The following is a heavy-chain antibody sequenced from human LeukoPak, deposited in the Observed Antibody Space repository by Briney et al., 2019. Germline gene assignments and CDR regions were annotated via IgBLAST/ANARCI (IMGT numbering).Heavy chain of an antibody. J-gene: IGHJ4*02. CDR1: GFTFSSYA. V-gene: IGHV3-30*03. Sequence: GGSLRLSCAASGFTFSSYAMYWVRQAPGKGLEWVAVISYDGSNEYYADSVKGRFTISRDNSKNILYLQMNSLRTEDTAVYYCPRDASSMTYYYGSGSLPPSDYWGQGTLVTVSS. D-gene: IGHD3-10*01. CDR3: PRDASSMTYYYGSGSLPPSDY. CDR2: ISYDGSNE.